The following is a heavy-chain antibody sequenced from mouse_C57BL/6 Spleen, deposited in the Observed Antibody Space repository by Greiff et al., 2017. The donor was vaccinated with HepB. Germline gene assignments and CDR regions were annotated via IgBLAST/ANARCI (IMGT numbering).Heavy chain of an antibody. CDR1: GYAFSSSW. Sequence: VQLQQSGPELVKPGASVKISCKASGYAFSSSWMNWVKQRPGKGLEWIGRIYPGDGDTNYNGKFKGKATLTADKSSSTAYMQLSSLTSKDSAVDFCARSHYYGSGYAMDYWGQGTSVTVSS. CDR2: IYPGDGDT. D-gene: IGHD1-1*01. CDR3: ARSHYYGSGYAMDY. J-gene: IGHJ4*01. V-gene: IGHV1-82*01.